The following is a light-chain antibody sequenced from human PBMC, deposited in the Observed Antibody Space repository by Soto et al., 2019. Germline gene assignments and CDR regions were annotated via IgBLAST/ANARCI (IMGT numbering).Light chain of an antibody. Sequence: IVMTHSPATRSVSRVGVATGGLMASQSVSSNLAWYQQKPGQAPRLLIYGASTRATGIPARFSGSGSGTEFTLTISSLQSEDLAVYYCQQYNNWPRTFGQGTKVDI. CDR3: QQYNNWPRT. V-gene: IGKV3-15*01. CDR2: GAS. CDR1: QSVSSN. J-gene: IGKJ1*01.